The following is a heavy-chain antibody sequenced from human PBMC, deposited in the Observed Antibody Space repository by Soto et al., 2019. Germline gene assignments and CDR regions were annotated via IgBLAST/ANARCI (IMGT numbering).Heavy chain of an antibody. V-gene: IGHV4-59*01. D-gene: IGHD6-6*01. J-gene: IGHJ4*02. CDR1: GGSISSYY. Sequence: NPSETLSLTCTVSGGSISSYYWSWIRQPPGKGLERIGYIYYSGSTNYNPSLKSRVTISVDTSKNQFSLKLASVTAADTAVYYCARGRGLVTSFDYWGQGTLVTVS. CDR3: ARGRGLVTSFDY. CDR2: IYYSGST.